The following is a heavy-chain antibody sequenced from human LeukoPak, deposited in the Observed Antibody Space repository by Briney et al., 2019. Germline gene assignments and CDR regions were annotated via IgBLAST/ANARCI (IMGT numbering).Heavy chain of an antibody. D-gene: IGHD3-16*01. CDR3: ASDDAFRGVAMDV. V-gene: IGHV3-74*01. CDR1: GFTFSGYW. J-gene: IGHJ6*01. CDR2: LNTDGSST. Sequence: GGSLRLSCAASGFTFSGYWMHWVRQVPGKGLVWVSRLNTDGSSTSYADSVKGRFTISRDNARNTLYLQMNSLRAEDTAVYYCASDDAFRGVAMDVWGQGTTVTVSS.